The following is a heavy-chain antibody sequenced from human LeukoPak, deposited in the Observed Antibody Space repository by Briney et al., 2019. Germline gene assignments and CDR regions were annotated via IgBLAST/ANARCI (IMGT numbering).Heavy chain of an antibody. CDR3: ARAGLAGHDAFDI. Sequence: GGSLRLSCAASGFAVSRNYMNWVRLAPGKGLEWVSLICSGGSTYYADSVKGRFTISRDNSKNTLYLQMNSLRGEDTAVYYCARAGLAGHDAFDIWGQGTMVTVSS. J-gene: IGHJ3*02. CDR1: GFAVSRNY. V-gene: IGHV3-53*01. D-gene: IGHD3-10*01. CDR2: ICSGGST.